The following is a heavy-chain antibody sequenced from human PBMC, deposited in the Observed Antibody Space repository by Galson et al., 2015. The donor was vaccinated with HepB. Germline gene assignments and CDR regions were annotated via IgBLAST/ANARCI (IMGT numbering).Heavy chain of an antibody. D-gene: IGHD2-21*01. CDR1: GYSFSTHW. CDR3: ARQADIVAPFDY. J-gene: IGHJ4*02. V-gene: IGHV5-51*01. Sequence: QSGAEVKQPGESLKISCQASGYSFSTHWIGWVRQVPGQGMEWLGIIYPGDSDTKYSPAFQGHVTNSVDRSVTSAYLQWTSLKVSDTATYFCARQADIVAPFDYWGQGTLVTVSS. CDR2: IYPGDSDT.